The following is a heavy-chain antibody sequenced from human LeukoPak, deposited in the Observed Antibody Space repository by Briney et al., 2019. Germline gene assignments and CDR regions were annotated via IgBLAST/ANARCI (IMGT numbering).Heavy chain of an antibody. CDR1: AYTFTGYY. CDR3: ARVAGYDSSGYYWYYFDY. Sequence: GASVKVSCKTSAYTFTGYYMHWVRQAPGQGLELMGWINPNSGGTNYAQKFQGRVTMTRDTSISTAYMELSRLRSDDTAVYYCARVAGYDSSGYYWYYFDYWGQGTLVTVSS. D-gene: IGHD3-22*01. CDR2: INPNSGGT. J-gene: IGHJ4*02. V-gene: IGHV1-2*02.